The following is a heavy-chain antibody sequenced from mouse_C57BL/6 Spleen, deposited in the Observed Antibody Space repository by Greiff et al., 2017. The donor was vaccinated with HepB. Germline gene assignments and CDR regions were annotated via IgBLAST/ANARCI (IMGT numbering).Heavy chain of an antibody. Sequence: EVKVVESEGGLVQPGSSMKLSCTASGFTFSDYYMAWVRQVPEKGLEWVANINYDGSSTYYLDSLKSRFIISRDNAKNILYLQMSSLKSEDTATYYCAREALFYFDYWGQGTTLTVSS. V-gene: IGHV5-16*01. J-gene: IGHJ2*01. CDR2: INYDGSST. D-gene: IGHD1-1*01. CDR1: GFTFSDYY. CDR3: AREALFYFDY.